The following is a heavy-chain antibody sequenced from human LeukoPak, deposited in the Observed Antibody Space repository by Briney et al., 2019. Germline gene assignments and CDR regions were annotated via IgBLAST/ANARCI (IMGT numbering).Heavy chain of an antibody. Sequence: ASVKVSCKASGDTFTGYYMHWVRQAPGQGLEWMGRINPNSGGTNYAQKFQGRVTMTRDTSISTAYMELSRLRSDDTAVYYCARVPAGYSSSWYTGKFDIWGQGTMVTVSS. V-gene: IGHV1-2*06. D-gene: IGHD6-13*01. CDR3: ARVPAGYSSSWYTGKFDI. CDR2: INPNSGGT. CDR1: GDTFTGYY. J-gene: IGHJ3*02.